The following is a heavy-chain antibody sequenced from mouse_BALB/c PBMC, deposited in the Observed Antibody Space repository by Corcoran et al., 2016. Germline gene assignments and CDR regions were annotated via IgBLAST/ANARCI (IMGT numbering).Heavy chain of an antibody. V-gene: IGHV14-3*02. CDR2: IDPANGNT. J-gene: IGHJ2*01. CDR3: ARSWDVDY. D-gene: IGHD4-1*01. CDR1: GFDIKDTY. Sequence: EVQLQQSGSELVKPGASVKLSCTASGFDIKDTYMHWVKQRPEQGLEWIGRIDPANGNTKYDPKFQGKATITADTSSNTAYLQLSSLTSEDTAVYYCARSWDVDYWGQGTTLTVSS.